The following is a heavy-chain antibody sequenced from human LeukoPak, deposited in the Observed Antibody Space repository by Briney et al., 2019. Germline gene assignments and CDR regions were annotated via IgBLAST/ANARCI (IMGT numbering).Heavy chain of an antibody. CDR3: ASSGHRRVVPAASGLHY. CDR1: GLTFNSCA. J-gene: IGHJ4*02. D-gene: IGHD2-2*01. V-gene: IGHV3-23*01. CDR2: ISGSGGRP. Sequence: GGSLRLSCAASGLTFNSCAVSWVRQAPGKGLEWVSTISGSGGRPYYADSVKGRFTISRDNAKNSLYLQMNSLRAEDTAVYYCASSGHRRVVPAASGLHYWGQGTLVTVSS.